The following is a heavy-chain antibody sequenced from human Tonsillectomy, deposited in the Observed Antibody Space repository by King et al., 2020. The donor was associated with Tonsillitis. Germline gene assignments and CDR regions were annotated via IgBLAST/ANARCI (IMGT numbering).Heavy chain of an antibody. D-gene: IGHD3-10*01. CDR3: ARLPLYGSGSYFSPFDY. Sequence: QLVQSGAEVKKPGESLKISCKGSGYNFTNYWIGWVRQMPGKGLEWMGIIYPSDSNTRYSPSFQGQVTISADKSISTAYLQWSSLKASDTAMYYCARLPLYGSGSYFSPFDYWGQGPLVTVSS. J-gene: IGHJ4*02. CDR2: IYPSDSNT. CDR1: GYNFTNYW. V-gene: IGHV5-51*01.